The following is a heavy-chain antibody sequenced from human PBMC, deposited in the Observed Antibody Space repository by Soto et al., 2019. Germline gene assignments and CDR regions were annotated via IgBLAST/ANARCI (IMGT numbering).Heavy chain of an antibody. D-gene: IGHD4-17*01. CDR2: IYYSGST. V-gene: IGHV4-59*01. J-gene: IGHJ4*02. CDR3: ARVRYGDYSAYYFDY. CDR1: GGSISSYY. Sequence: SETLSLTCTVSGGSISSYYWSWIRQPPGKGLEWIGYIYYSGSTNYNPSLKSRVTISVDTSKNQFSLKLSSVTAADTAVYYCARVRYGDYSAYYFDYWGQGTLVTVSS.